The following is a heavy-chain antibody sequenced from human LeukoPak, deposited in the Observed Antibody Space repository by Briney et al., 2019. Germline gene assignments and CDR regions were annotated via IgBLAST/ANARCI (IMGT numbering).Heavy chain of an antibody. D-gene: IGHD3-10*01. CDR3: ARPLGTGAFGELS. Sequence: GGSLRLSCAASGFTFSSYEMNWVRQAPGKGLEWVSYISSSGSTIYYADSVKGRLTISRDNAKNSLYLQMNSLRAEDTAVYYCARPLGTGAFGELSWGQGTLVTVSS. V-gene: IGHV3-48*03. J-gene: IGHJ5*02. CDR1: GFTFSSYE. CDR2: ISSSGSTI.